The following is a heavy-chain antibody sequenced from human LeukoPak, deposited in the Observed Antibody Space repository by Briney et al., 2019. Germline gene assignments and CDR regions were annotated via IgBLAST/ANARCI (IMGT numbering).Heavy chain of an antibody. D-gene: IGHD6-13*01. J-gene: IGHJ3*02. CDR2: ISSSSSYI. V-gene: IGHV3-21*04. CDR3: ATPNGAAAGRKDAFDI. Sequence: GGSLRLSCAASGFTFSSYSMNWVRQAPGKGLEWVSSISSSSSYIYYADSVKGRFTISRDNAKNSLYRQMNSLRAEDTAVYYCATPNGAAAGRKDAFDIWGQGTMVTVSS. CDR1: GFTFSSYS.